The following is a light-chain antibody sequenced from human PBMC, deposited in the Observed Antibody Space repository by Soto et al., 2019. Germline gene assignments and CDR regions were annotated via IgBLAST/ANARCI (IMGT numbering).Light chain of an antibody. CDR1: QSVSNNY. CDR2: GAS. CDR3: PQYGSSGT. Sequence: EIVLTQSPGTLSMSQGERATLSCKASQSVSNNYLAWYQQKPGQAPRLLIYGASNRATGIPDRFSGSGSGTDFTLTISRLEPEDFAVYYCPQYGSSGTFGQGTKVDIK. J-gene: IGKJ1*01. V-gene: IGKV3-20*01.